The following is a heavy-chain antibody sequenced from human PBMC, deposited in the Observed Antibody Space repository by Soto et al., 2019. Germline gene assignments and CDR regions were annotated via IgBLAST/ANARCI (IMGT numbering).Heavy chain of an antibody. Sequence: ASVKVSCKASGYTFTSYGISWVRQAPGQGLEWMGWISAYNGNTNYAQKLQGRVTTTTDTSTSTAYMELRSLRSDDTAVYYCARVGWLRLEMYFDYWGQGTLVTVSS. CDR1: GYTFTSYG. V-gene: IGHV1-18*01. CDR2: ISAYNGNT. D-gene: IGHD5-12*01. CDR3: ARVGWLRLEMYFDY. J-gene: IGHJ4*02.